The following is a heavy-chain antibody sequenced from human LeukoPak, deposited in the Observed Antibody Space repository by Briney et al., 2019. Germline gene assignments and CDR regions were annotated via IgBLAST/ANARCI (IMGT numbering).Heavy chain of an antibody. CDR1: GYTFTGYY. D-gene: IGHD1-26*01. Sequence: GASVKVSCKASGYTFTGYYVHWLRQAPGQGLEWMGWMNPKSGGTNYAQKFEARVTMNRDTSISTAYMELSRLRSDDTAVYYCAKGSGSYYGAFDIWGQGTMVTVSS. J-gene: IGHJ3*02. V-gene: IGHV1-2*02. CDR2: MNPKSGGT. CDR3: AKGSGSYYGAFDI.